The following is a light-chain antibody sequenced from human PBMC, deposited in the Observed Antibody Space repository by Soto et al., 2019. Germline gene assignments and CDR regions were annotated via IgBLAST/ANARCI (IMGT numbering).Light chain of an antibody. Sequence: DIQMTQSPSTLSASVGDRVTITCRASQSLSNCLAWYQQKPGKAPNLLIYKASNLESGVPSRFSGSGSGTEFTLTISSLQPDDFATYYCQPYNSYSWTFGQGTKVEIK. CDR3: QPYNSYSWT. J-gene: IGKJ1*01. CDR2: KAS. CDR1: QSLSNC. V-gene: IGKV1-5*03.